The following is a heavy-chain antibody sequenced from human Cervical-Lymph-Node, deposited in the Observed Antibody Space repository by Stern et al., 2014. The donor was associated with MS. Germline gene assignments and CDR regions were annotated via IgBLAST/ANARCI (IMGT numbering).Heavy chain of an antibody. CDR2: INHNSGVT. V-gene: IGHV1-2*04. CDR1: GYTFNYFY. Sequence: QVQLVQSGAEVKKPGASVKVSCKASGYTFNYFYTHWVRQAPGQGLEWMGWINHNSGVTNYAQKLQGWVTLTRDTSITTVYMELSRLKSDDTAVYFCARGRAGGPTLDFDYWGQGTLVTVSS. CDR3: ARGRAGGPTLDFDY. J-gene: IGHJ4*02. D-gene: IGHD2-15*01.